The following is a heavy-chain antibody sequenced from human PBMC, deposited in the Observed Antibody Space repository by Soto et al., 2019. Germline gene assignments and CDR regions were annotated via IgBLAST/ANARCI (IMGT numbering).Heavy chain of an antibody. J-gene: IGHJ4*02. Sequence: SETLSLTCTVSGGSISSYYWSWIRQPPGKGLEWIGYIYYSGSTNYNPSLKSRFTISRDNAKNSLYLQMNSLRAEDTAVYYCAAMAPLTGDDTRDGFYYWGQGTLVTVSS. CDR3: AAMAPLTGDDTRDGFYY. D-gene: IGHD5-18*01. CDR2: IYYSGST. V-gene: IGHV4-59*03. CDR1: GGSISSYY.